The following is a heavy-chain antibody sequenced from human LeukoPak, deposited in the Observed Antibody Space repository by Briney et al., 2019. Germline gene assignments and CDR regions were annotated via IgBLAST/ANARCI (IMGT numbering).Heavy chain of an antibody. V-gene: IGHV3-7*01. CDR3: ARDGRYFVVPSI. CDR1: GFTFNTYW. CDR2: VKPDGKET. J-gene: IGHJ4*02. D-gene: IGHD3-10*01. Sequence: QTGGSLRLSCAASGFTFNTYWMSWVRLAPGGGLECVASVKPDGKETTHLESVKGRFTIATDNTQNSLYLQMNSLRAEDTAIYYCARDGRYFVVPSIWGQGTLVTVFS.